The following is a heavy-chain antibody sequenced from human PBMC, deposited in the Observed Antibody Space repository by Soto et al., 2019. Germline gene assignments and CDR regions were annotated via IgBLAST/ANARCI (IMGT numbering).Heavy chain of an antibody. Sequence: EVHLLEYGGGLVQPGGSLRLSCVVSGSTFSSDDMSWVRQAPGRGLEWVSGISDRGGRTYYADSVKGRFTISRDNAKNTLYLQMKSLRVEDTALYYCAKDGGWSLAVAGLFDYWGPGTQVTVSS. V-gene: IGHV3-23*01. D-gene: IGHD6-19*01. CDR3: AKDGGWSLAVAGLFDY. J-gene: IGHJ4*02. CDR2: ISDRGGRT. CDR1: GSTFSSDD.